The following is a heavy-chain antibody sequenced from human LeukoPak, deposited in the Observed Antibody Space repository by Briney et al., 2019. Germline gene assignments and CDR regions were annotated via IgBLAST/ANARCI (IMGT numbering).Heavy chain of an antibody. CDR1: GFTFSSYW. Sequence: PGGSLRLSCAASGFTFSSYWMHWVRQAPGKGLVWVSRINSDGSSTSYADSVKGRFTISRDNSKNTLYLQMNSLRAEDTAVYYCARVQGGYYDSSGYGDAFDIWGQGTMVTVSS. CDR3: ARVQGGYYDSSGYGDAFDI. V-gene: IGHV3-74*01. J-gene: IGHJ3*02. D-gene: IGHD3-22*01. CDR2: INSDGSST.